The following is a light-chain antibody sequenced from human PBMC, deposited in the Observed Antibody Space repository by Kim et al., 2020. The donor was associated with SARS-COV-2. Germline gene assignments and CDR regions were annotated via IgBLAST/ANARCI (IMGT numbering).Light chain of an antibody. CDR2: DNN. J-gene: IGLJ1*01. V-gene: IGLV1-51*01. CDR1: SSNIGNKY. CDR3: GTWDSSLSAYV. Sequence: QSVLTQPPSVSAAPGQKVTISCSGSSSNIGNKYVSWYQQLPGTAPKLLIYDNNKRPSGIPDRFSGSKSGTSATLGITGLQTGDEADYYCGTWDSSLSAYVFGTGTKVTDL.